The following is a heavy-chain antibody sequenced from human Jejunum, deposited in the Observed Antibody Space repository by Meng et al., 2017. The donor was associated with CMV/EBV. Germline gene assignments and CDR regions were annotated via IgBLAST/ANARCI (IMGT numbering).Heavy chain of an antibody. D-gene: IGHD2-2*02. CDR3: AKGADSSWYTGES. CDR2: TFRSGTT. Sequence: VEGVGLGGGWVQAGGSRSLSLPVSGFIVSSGYMTWVRQAPEKGLGLLSITFRSGTTYFADSVKGRFSISRDNSKNTLYLQMNSLRVEDTAAYYCAKGADSSWYTGESWGQGTLVTVSS. CDR1: GFIVSSGY. J-gene: IGHJ5*02. V-gene: IGHV3-66*01.